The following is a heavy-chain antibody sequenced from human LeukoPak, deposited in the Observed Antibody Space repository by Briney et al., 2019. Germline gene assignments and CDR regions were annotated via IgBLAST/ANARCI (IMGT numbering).Heavy chain of an antibody. Sequence: PGESLRLSCAASRFIFKKYWMNWVRQVPGKGLECLANIKEDGSETYYADSVKGRFTISRDNPKNLLFLQINSLRVEDTAVYYCARETPRRGETRDGYRWGQGTVVTVSS. D-gene: IGHD5-24*01. CDR1: RFIFKKYW. J-gene: IGHJ4*02. CDR2: IKEDGSET. V-gene: IGHV3-7*01. CDR3: ARETPRRGETRDGYR.